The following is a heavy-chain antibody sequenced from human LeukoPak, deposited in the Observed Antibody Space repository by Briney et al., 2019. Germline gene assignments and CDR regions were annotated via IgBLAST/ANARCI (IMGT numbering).Heavy chain of an antibody. CDR1: GGTFSSYA. V-gene: IGHV1-2*02. J-gene: IGHJ6*02. Sequence: GASVKVSCKASGGTFSSYAISWVRQAPGQGLEWMGWINPNSGGTNYAQKFQGRVTMTRDTSISTAYMELSRLRSDDTAVYYCATPPDCSSTSCYEDYYYGMDVWGQGTTVTVSS. CDR3: ATPPDCSSTSCYEDYYYGMDV. D-gene: IGHD2-2*01. CDR2: INPNSGGT.